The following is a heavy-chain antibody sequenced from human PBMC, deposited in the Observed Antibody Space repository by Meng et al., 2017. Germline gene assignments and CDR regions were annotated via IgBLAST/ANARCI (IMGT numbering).Heavy chain of an antibody. CDR3: ITLIFRATGYSSGWSEERFDP. V-gene: IGHV3-15*01. CDR2: IKSKTDGGTT. Sequence: GESLKISCAASGFTFSNAWMSWVRQAPGKGLEWVGRIKSKTDGGTTDYAAPVKGRFTISRDDSKNTLYLQMNSLKTEDTAVYYCITLIFRATGYSSGWSEERFDPWGQGTLVTVSS. D-gene: IGHD6-19*01. J-gene: IGHJ5*02. CDR1: GFTFSNAW.